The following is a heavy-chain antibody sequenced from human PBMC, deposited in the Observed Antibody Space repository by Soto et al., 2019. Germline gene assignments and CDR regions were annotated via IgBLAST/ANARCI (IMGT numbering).Heavy chain of an antibody. CDR3: ANLPLYGSGFDC. J-gene: IGHJ4*02. Sequence: EVHLVESGGGLVQPGRSLRLSCAASGFTFDDYAIHWVRQAPGRGLEWVAGISWNGASIGYEDSVKGRFTISRDNAKNSLHLQMNSLRSEDTALYYCANLPLYGSGFDCWGQGTLVTVSS. V-gene: IGHV3-9*01. CDR1: GFTFDDYA. D-gene: IGHD3-10*01. CDR2: ISWNGASI.